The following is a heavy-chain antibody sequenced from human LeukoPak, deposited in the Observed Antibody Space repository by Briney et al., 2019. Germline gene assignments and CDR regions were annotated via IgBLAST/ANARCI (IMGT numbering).Heavy chain of an antibody. J-gene: IGHJ6*02. V-gene: IGHV5-51*01. Sequence: GESLKISCKGSGYSFTSYWIGWVRQMPGKGLEWMGIFYPGDSDTTYSPSFQGQVTISADKSISTAYLQWSSLKASGTAMYYCARRDGYCSSTSCYADYYYGMDVWGQGTTVTVSS. CDR2: FYPGDSDT. CDR3: ARRDGYCSSTSCYADYYYGMDV. CDR1: GYSFTSYW. D-gene: IGHD2-2*01.